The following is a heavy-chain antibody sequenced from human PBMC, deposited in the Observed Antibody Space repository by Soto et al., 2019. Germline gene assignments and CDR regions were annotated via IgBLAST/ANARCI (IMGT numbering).Heavy chain of an antibody. V-gene: IGHV5-10-1*01. Sequence: PGESLKISCKGSGYSFTSYWISWVRQMPGKGLEWMGRIDPSDSYTNYSPSFQGHVTFSADKSISTAYLQWSSLKASDTAMYYCAILNSPANYGDYAFYYYGMDVRGQRTAVTVSS. CDR1: GYSFTSYW. D-gene: IGHD4-17*01. CDR2: IDPSDSYT. J-gene: IGHJ6*02. CDR3: AILNSPANYGDYAFYYYGMDV.